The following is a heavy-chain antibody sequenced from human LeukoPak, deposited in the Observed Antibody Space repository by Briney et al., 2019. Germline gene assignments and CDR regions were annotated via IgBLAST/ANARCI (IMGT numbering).Heavy chain of an antibody. CDR1: GGTFSIYA. CDR3: ARDSGGQPDY. CDR2: IIPIFGTA. V-gene: IGHV1-69*13. J-gene: IGHJ4*02. D-gene: IGHD3-10*01. Sequence: ASVKVSCKASGGTFSIYAISWVRQAHGQGLEWMGGIIPIFGTANYAQKFQGRVTITADESTSTAYMELSSLRSEDTAVYYCARDSGGQPDYWGQGTLVTVSS.